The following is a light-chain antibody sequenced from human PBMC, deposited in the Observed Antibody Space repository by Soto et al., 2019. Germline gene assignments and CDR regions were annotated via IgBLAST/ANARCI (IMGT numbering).Light chain of an antibody. CDR3: SSYTSSSTLV. J-gene: IGLJ1*01. V-gene: IGLV2-14*01. CDR1: SSDVGGYNY. Sequence: QSALTQPASVSGSPGQSITISCTGTSSDVGGYNYVSWYQQHPGKAPKLMIYDVSNRPSGVSNRFSGSKSGNXASLTISGLXAEDEADYYCSSYTSSSTLVFGTGTXXTVL. CDR2: DVS.